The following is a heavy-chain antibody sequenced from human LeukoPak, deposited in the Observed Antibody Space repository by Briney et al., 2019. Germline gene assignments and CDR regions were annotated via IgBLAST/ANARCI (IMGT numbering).Heavy chain of an antibody. D-gene: IGHD6-19*01. CDR3: VREGSSGWYGDP. CDR1: GFTFSSYA. Sequence: PGRSLRLSCAASGFTFSSYAMHWVRQAPGKGLEWVSSISSSSSYIYYADSVKGRFTISRDNAKNSLYLQMNSLRAEDTAVYYCVREGSSGWYGDPWGQGTLVTVSS. CDR2: ISSSSSYI. J-gene: IGHJ5*02. V-gene: IGHV3-21*01.